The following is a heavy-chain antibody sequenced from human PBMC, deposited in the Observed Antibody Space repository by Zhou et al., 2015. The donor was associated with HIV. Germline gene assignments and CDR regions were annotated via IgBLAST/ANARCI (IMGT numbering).Heavy chain of an antibody. CDR1: GFTFSSYG. Sequence: QVQLVESGGGVVQPGRSLRLSCAASGFTFSSYGMHWVRQAPGKGLEWVAVISYDGSNKYYADSVKGRFTISRDNSKNTLYLQMNSLRAEDTAVYYCAKDPFGRRIGGSPPGYYFDYVGPGTLVTVSS. CDR3: AKDPFGRRIGGSPPGYYFDY. CDR2: ISYDGSNK. V-gene: IGHV3-30*18. J-gene: IGHJ4*03. D-gene: IGHD1-26*01.